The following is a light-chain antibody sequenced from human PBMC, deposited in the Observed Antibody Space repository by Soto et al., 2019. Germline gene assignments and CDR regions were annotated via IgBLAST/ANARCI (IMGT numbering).Light chain of an antibody. J-gene: IGKJ5*01. CDR2: SAS. CDR1: QSISYN. V-gene: IGKV3-15*01. Sequence: EIVMTQSPATLSVPPGERSTLSCRASQSISYNLAWYQQQPGQAPRVLIDSASTRATGIPARFSGSGSGTEFTLTISGLQSEDFAVYYCQQYNNWPPITFGQGTRLE. CDR3: QQYNNWPPIT.